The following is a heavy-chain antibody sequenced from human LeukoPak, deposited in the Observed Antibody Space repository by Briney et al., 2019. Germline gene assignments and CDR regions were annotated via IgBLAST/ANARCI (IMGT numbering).Heavy chain of an antibody. V-gene: IGHV1-8*01. J-gene: IGHJ4*02. CDR1: GYTFTSYD. D-gene: IGHD2-2*01. CDR2: MNPNSGNT. CDR3: ARAGLDCNSTSCYEVDDY. Sequence: ASVKVSCKASGYTFTSYDINWVRQATGQGLEWMGWMNPNSGNTGYAQKFQGRVTMTRNTSISTAYMELSSLRSEDTAVYYCARAGLDCNSTSCYEVDDYWGQGTLVTVSS.